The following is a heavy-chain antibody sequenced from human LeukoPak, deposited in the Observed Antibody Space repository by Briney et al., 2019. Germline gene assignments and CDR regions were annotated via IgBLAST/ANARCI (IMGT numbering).Heavy chain of an antibody. J-gene: IGHJ4*02. Sequence: SETLSLTCTVSGGSISSSSYYWGWIRQPPGKGLEWIGYIYYSGSTNYNPSLKSRVTISVDTSKNQFSLKLSSVTAADTAVYYYARDPSGNRGVDYWGQGTLVTVSS. CDR1: GGSISSSSYY. CDR2: IYYSGST. V-gene: IGHV4-61*01. CDR3: ARDPSGNRGVDY. D-gene: IGHD4-23*01.